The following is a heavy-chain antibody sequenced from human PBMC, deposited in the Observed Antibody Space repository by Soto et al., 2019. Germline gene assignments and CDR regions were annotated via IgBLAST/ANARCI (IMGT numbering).Heavy chain of an antibody. D-gene: IGHD5-12*01. CDR1: GFTFSNYW. CDR2: INSDGSST. J-gene: IGHJ4*02. V-gene: IGHV3-74*01. CDR3: ARDDLEMATITYFDY. Sequence: EVLLVESGGGLVQPGGSLRLSCAASGFTFSNYWMHWVRQAPGKGLVWVSRINSDGSSTRYADSVKGRFTISRDNAKNTLYLQMNSLRAEDTAVYYCARDDLEMATITYFDYWGQGTLVTVSS.